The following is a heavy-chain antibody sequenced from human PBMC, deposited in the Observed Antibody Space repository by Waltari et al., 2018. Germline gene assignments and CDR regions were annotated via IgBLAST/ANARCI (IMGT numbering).Heavy chain of an antibody. CDR1: GFGFSSFG. CDR3: ARCPDEYNYYYMEV. J-gene: IGHJ6*03. V-gene: IGHV3-33*08. CDR2: IWFDGSKI. Sequence: QVQLVESGGGVVQPGQSLRLSCAGSGFGFSSFGIHWVRPATGRGVEWVAIIWFDGSKIYYADSVKGRFTISRDNSRNTVYLQMNSLRPEDSGVYYCARCPDEYNYYYMEVWGRGTTVSVSS.